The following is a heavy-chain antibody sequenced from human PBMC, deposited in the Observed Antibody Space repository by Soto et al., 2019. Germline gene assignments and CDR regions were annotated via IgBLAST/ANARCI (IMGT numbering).Heavy chain of an antibody. CDR2: ISGSGGST. CDR3: AKGSPSPRLADY. J-gene: IGHJ4*02. V-gene: IGHV3-23*01. Sequence: PGGSLRLSCTASGFTFSSYAMTWVRQAPGKGLEWVSAISGSGGSTYYADSVKGRFTISRDNSKNTLYLQMNSLRAEDTAVYYCAKGSPSPRLADYWGQGTLVTVSS. CDR1: GFTFSSYA. D-gene: IGHD6-25*01.